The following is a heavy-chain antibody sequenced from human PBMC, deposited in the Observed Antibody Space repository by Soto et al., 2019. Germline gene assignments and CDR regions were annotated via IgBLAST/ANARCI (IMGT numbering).Heavy chain of an antibody. J-gene: IGHJ4*02. CDR1: GFIFSSYS. V-gene: IGHV3-48*02. D-gene: IGHD6-19*01. CDR2: ISTNSRST. Sequence: GGSLRLSCAASGFIFSSYSMNWVRQTPGKGLEWVSYISTNSRSTYYADSVQGRFTISRDNAKNSLYLQMNSLRDEDTAVYFGLRETQGLELFGYWGQGTMVTVSS. CDR3: LRETQGLELFGY.